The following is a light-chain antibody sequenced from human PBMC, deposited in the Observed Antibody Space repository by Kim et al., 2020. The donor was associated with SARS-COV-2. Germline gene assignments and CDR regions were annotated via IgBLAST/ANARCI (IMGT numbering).Light chain of an antibody. V-gene: IGLV3-1*01. CDR2: QDS. CDR1: KLGDKY. Sequence: PGQTASITCSGDKLGDKYACWYQQKPGQSPVLVIYQDSKRPSGIPERFSGSNSGNTATLTISGTQAMDEADYYCQAWDSSTAHVVFGGGTKVTVL. CDR3: QAWDSSTAHVV. J-gene: IGLJ2*01.